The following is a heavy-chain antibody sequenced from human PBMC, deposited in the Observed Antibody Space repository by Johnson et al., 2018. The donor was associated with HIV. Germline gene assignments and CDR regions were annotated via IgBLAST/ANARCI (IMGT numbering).Heavy chain of an antibody. Sequence: QVQLVESGGGVVQPGRSLRLSCAASGFTFSSYAMHWVRQAPGKGLEWVAVISYDGSNKYYADSVKGRFTISRDNSKNTLYLQMNSLRAEDTAVCYCARPRLTITGTAFDIWGQGTRVTVSS. D-gene: IGHD1-20*01. CDR2: ISYDGSNK. V-gene: IGHV3-30*04. CDR1: GFTFSSYA. CDR3: ARPRLTITGTAFDI. J-gene: IGHJ3*02.